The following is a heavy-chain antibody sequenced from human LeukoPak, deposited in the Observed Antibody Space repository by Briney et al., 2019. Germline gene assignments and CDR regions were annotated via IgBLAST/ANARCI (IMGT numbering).Heavy chain of an antibody. V-gene: IGHV4-39*02. J-gene: IGHJ5*01. CDR2: IFRTGST. Sequence: SETLSLTCSVSGGSISSSSYYWGWIRQPPGKGLEWIVSIFRTGSTYYSASLKSRVSISVDTSKNHIALKVTSVTAADTAVYFCARRVGFYGSGSLNYFDPWGQGILVSVSS. D-gene: IGHD3-10*01. CDR3: ARRVGFYGSGSLNYFDP. CDR1: GGSISSSSYY.